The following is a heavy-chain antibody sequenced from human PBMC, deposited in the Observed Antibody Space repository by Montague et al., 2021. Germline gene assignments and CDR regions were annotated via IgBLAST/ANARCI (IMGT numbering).Heavy chain of an antibody. D-gene: IGHD5-24*01. Sequence: SETLSLTCTVSGASVSSGSYYWSWIRQPPGKGLEWIGNIYYIGSTNYNPSLKSRVTILVDTSKNQVSLRLSSVTAADTAVYYCTRGTIENCHGLGMDYYYGMDVWGQGTTVTVSS. V-gene: IGHV4-61*01. CDR1: GASVSSGSYY. CDR3: TRGTIENCHGLGMDYYYGMDV. CDR2: IYYIGST. J-gene: IGHJ6*02.